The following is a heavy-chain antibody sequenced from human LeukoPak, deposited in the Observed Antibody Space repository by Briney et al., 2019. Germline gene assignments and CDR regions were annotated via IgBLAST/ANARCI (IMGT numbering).Heavy chain of an antibody. Sequence: GRSLRLSCAASGFTFSSYGMHWVRQAPGKGLEWVAVILNDGSQEKYADSVKGRFTISRDNSKNTLFLQMNSLRAEDTAVYYCARDDALGNNALDIWGQGTMVTVSS. CDR2: ILNDGSQE. J-gene: IGHJ3*02. CDR3: ARDDALGNNALDI. CDR1: GFTFSSYG. V-gene: IGHV3-33*01. D-gene: IGHD7-27*01.